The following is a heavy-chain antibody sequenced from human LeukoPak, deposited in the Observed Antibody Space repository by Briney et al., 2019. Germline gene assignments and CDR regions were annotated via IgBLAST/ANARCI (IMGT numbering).Heavy chain of an antibody. CDR1: GGSISSSNW. CDR2: IYHSGST. J-gene: IGHJ5*02. Sequence: PSETLSLTCAVSGGSISSSNWWSWVRQPPGKGLEWIGEIYHSGSTNYNPSLKSRVTLSVDTSKNQFSLKLSSVTAADTAVYYCARSGRGLATRFDPWGQGILVTVSS. V-gene: IGHV4-4*02. D-gene: IGHD1-26*01. CDR3: ARSGRGLATRFDP.